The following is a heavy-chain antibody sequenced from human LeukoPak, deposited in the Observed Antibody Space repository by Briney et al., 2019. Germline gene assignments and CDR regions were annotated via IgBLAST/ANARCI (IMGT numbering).Heavy chain of an antibody. V-gene: IGHV4-34*01. CDR2: INHSGST. Sequence: SETLSLTCAVYGGSFSGYYWSWIRQPPGKGLEWIGEINHSGSTNYNPSLKSRVTISVDTSKNQFSLKLSSVTAADTAVYYCARVRIVEGATDFGYWGQGTLVTVSS. J-gene: IGHJ4*02. CDR1: GGSFSGYY. D-gene: IGHD1-26*01. CDR3: ARVRIVEGATDFGY.